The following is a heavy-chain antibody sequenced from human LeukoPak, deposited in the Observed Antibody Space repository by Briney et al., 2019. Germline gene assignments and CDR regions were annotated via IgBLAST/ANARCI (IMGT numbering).Heavy chain of an antibody. CDR2: MTSDTKTI. J-gene: IGHJ4*02. CDR1: GFTFSSYS. Sequence: GGSLRLSCAASGFTFSSYSMNWIRQAPGKGLEWISYMTSDTKTIHHADSVKGRFIISRDNARKSLFLQMNRLRAEDTAVYYCARSVEGHFDYWGQGTVVTVSS. V-gene: IGHV3-48*04. CDR3: ARSVEGHFDY. D-gene: IGHD1-1*01.